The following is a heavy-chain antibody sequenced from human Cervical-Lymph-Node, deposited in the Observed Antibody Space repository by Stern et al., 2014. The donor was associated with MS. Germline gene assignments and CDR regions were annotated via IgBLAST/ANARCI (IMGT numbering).Heavy chain of an antibody. D-gene: IGHD4-17*01. CDR3: ARGNGDYDNFDY. Sequence: VQLVESGGGVVKPGRSLRLACAASGFTFTTYGIHWVRQAPGKGLEWVAVVWYDGSNKYYAESVKGRFTITRDNSKNTMYLEMNSLRVEDTAVYYCARGNGDYDNFDYWGQGTLVTVSS. CDR2: VWYDGSNK. CDR1: GFTFTTYG. J-gene: IGHJ4*02. V-gene: IGHV3-33*01.